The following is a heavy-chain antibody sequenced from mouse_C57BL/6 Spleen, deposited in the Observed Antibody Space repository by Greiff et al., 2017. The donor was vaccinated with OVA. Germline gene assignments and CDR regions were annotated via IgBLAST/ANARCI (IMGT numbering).Heavy chain of an antibody. D-gene: IGHD2-12*01. V-gene: IGHV5-17*01. J-gene: IGHJ4*01. CDR2: ISSGSSTI. CDR3: ARAYYIGAMDY. Sequence: EVKLVESGGGLVKPGGSLKLSCAASGFTFSDYGMHWVRQAPEKGLEWVAYISSGSSTIYYADTVKGRFTISRDNAKNTLFLQMTSLRSEDTAMYYCARAYYIGAMDYWGQGTSVTVSS. CDR1: GFTFSDYG.